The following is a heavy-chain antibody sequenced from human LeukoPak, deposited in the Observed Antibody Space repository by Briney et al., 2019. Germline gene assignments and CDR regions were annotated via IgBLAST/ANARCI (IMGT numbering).Heavy chain of an antibody. CDR3: ARLVGNHFAY. D-gene: IGHD2-15*01. V-gene: IGHV3-7*05. J-gene: IGHJ4*02. CDR2: INQDGSEK. Sequence: GGSLRVSCSASGFPFSAYWMSWVRQAPGKGLEWVANINQDGSEKYYVDSVKGRFTISRDSAKNSLYLQMNSLRAEDTAVYYCARLVGNHFAYRGQGTLVTVSS. CDR1: GFPFSAYW.